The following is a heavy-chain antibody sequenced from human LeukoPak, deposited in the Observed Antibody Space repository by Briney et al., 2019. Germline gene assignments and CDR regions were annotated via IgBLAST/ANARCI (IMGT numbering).Heavy chain of an antibody. Sequence: KPGGSLRLSCAASGFTFSDYYMSWIRQAPGKGLEWVSYISSSGSTIYYADSVRGRFTISRDNAKNSLYLQMNSLRAEDTAVYYCAREEYDSSGYYSLLYWGQGTLVTVSS. D-gene: IGHD3-22*01. J-gene: IGHJ4*02. CDR3: AREEYDSSGYYSLLY. V-gene: IGHV3-11*04. CDR1: GFTFSDYY. CDR2: ISSSGSTI.